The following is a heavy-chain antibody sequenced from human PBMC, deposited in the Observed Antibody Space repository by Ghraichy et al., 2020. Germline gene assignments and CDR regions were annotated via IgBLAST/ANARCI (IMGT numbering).Heavy chain of an antibody. CDR2: ISTGSTTK. CDR1: GFTFSSYS. J-gene: IGHJ4*02. Sequence: GESLNISCAASGFTFSSYSMNWVRQAPGKGLEWVSYISTGSTTKYYVDSVKGRFTISRDDAKNSLYLQMNSLRDEDTAIYYCARDPLPNIVTWYWLNWGQGTLVTVSS. CDR3: ARDPLPNIVTWYWLN. D-gene: IGHD2/OR15-2a*01. V-gene: IGHV3-48*02.